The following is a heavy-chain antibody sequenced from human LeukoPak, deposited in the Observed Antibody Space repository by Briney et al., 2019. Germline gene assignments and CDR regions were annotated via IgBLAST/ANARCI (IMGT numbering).Heavy chain of an antibody. J-gene: IGHJ4*02. D-gene: IGHD6-19*01. CDR3: ARSPYTSGWYGVGY. Sequence: GGSLRLSCAASGLVFSNYAMSWGRLSRGKGLEWITAITRSGDTTHYADSVKGRFTISRDNAKNLLYLQLNSLRAEDTAVYYCARSPYTSGWYGVGYWGQGTLVTVSS. CDR2: ITRSGDTT. V-gene: IGHV3-23*01. CDR1: GLVFSNYA.